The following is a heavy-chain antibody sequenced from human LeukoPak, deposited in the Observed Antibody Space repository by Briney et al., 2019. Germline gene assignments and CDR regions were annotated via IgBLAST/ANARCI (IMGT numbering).Heavy chain of an antibody. CDR1: GFTVSSNY. CDR2: IYSGGST. V-gene: IGHV3-66*01. J-gene: IGHJ6*02. CDR3: ARDPVGAIGYGMDV. Sequence: QAGGSLRLSCAASGFTVSSNYMSWVGQAPGKGLEWVSVIYSGGSTYYADSVKGRFTISRDTSKNTLYLQMNSLRAEDTAVYYCARDPVGAIGYGMDVWGQGTTVTVSS. D-gene: IGHD1-26*01.